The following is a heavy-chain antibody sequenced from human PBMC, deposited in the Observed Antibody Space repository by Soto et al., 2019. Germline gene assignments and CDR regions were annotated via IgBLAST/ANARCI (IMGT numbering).Heavy chain of an antibody. Sequence: GASVKVSCKVSGYTLTELSMHWVRQAPGKGLEWMGGFDPEDGETIYAQKFQGRVTMTEDTSTDTAYMELSSLRSEDTAVYYCATLGSDSSGYDYYYYGMDVWGQGTTVTVSS. CDR2: FDPEDGET. D-gene: IGHD3-22*01. CDR1: GYTLTELS. V-gene: IGHV1-24*01. J-gene: IGHJ6*02. CDR3: ATLGSDSSGYDYYYYGMDV.